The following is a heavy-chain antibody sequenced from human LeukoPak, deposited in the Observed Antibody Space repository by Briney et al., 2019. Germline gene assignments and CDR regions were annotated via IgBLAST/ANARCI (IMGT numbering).Heavy chain of an antibody. V-gene: IGHV3-23*01. Sequence: GGSLRLSCAASGFTFSSYAMSWVRQAPGKGLEWVSAISGSGGSTYYADSVKGRFTISRDNSKNTLYLQMNSLRAEDTAVYYCAKDSLRVLGYCSGGSCYGTEGHFDYWGQGTLVTVSS. CDR3: AKDSLRVLGYCSGGSCYGTEGHFDY. CDR1: GFTFSSYA. J-gene: IGHJ4*02. D-gene: IGHD2-15*01. CDR2: ISGSGGST.